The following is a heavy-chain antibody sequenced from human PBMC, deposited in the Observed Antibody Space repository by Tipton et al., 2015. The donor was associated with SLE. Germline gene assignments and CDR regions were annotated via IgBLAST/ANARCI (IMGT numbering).Heavy chain of an antibody. V-gene: IGHV4-61*08. CDR2: VYYSGGT. CDR3: ARGILTWRGAIIGVDV. Sequence: TLSLTCAVSGGPISSGGYSWSWLRQPPGKGLEWIGYVYYSGGTNYNSSFNSRVTMSVDTSKNQFSLKLKLSSVTAADTAVYYCARGILTWRGAIIGVDVWGQGTSVNVSS. CDR1: GGPISSGGYS. J-gene: IGHJ6*02. D-gene: IGHD2-8*02.